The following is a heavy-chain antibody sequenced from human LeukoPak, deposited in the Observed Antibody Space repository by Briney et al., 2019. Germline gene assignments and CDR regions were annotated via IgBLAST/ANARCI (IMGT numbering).Heavy chain of an antibody. CDR1: GYTFTSHG. D-gene: IGHD6-19*01. CDR3: ARDPFGAVAGTDEDYYYGMDV. J-gene: IGHJ6*02. CDR2: INPNSGGT. Sequence: GASVKVSCKASGYTFTSHGITWVRQAPGQGLEWLGWINPNSGGTNYAQKFQGRVTMTRDTSISTAYMELSRLRSDDTAVYYCARDPFGAVAGTDEDYYYGMDVWGQGTTVTVSS. V-gene: IGHV1-2*02.